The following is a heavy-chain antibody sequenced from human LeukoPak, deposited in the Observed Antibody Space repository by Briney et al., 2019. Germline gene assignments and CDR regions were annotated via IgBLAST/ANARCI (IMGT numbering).Heavy chain of an antibody. CDR3: ARSGVVVSASYLFDY. CDR1: GFTFSSYS. J-gene: IGHJ4*02. D-gene: IGHD2-15*01. CDR2: ISGSGVST. V-gene: IGHV3-23*01. Sequence: PGGSLRLSCAASGFTFSSYSMSWVRQAPGKGLEWVSVISGSGVSTYYAYSVKGRFTISRDISKNTLYLLMNSLRAEDTAVYYCARSGVVVSASYLFDYWGQGTPVTVSS.